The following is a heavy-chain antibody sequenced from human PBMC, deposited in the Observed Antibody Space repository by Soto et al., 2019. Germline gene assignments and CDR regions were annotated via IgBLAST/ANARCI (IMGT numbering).Heavy chain of an antibody. V-gene: IGHV3-23*01. J-gene: IGHJ4*02. D-gene: IGHD3-22*01. CDR1: GFTFSSYA. CDR3: AKFRYYDSSGYYGTAFDY. CDR2: ISGSGGST. Sequence: PGGSLRLSCAASGFTFSSYAMSWVRQAPGKGLEWVSAISGSGGSTYYADSVKGRFTISRDNSKNTLYLQMNSLRAEDTAVYYCAKFRYYDSSGYYGTAFDYWGQGTLVTVSS.